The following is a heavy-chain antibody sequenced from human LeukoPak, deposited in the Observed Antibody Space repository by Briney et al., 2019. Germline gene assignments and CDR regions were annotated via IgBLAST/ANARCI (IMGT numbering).Heavy chain of an antibody. J-gene: IGHJ4*02. CDR1: GFTFSSYG. V-gene: IGHV3-33*08. CDR3: ASQKVARYFDWGPGYFDY. CDR2: IWYGGSNK. Sequence: GSLRLSCAASGFTFSSYGMHWVRQAPGNGLEWVAVIWYGGSNKYYADSVKGRFTISRDNSKNTLYLQMNSLRAEDTAVYYCASQKVARYFDWGPGYFDYWGQGTLVTVSS. D-gene: IGHD3-9*01.